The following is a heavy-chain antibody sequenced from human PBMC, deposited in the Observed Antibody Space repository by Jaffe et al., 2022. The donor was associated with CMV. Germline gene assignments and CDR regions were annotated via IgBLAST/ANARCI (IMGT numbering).Heavy chain of an antibody. D-gene: IGHD6-6*01. CDR1: GDSISGYY. CDR3: AREAARQRYYYGLDV. CDR2: IDTSGST. V-gene: IGHV4-4*07. J-gene: IGHJ6*02. Sequence: QVQLQESGPGLVKPSETLSLTCSVSGDSISGYYWNWIRQPAGKGLEWIGRIDTSGSTSYNPSLKSRVTMSVDTSKNQFSLKLRSLIAADTAVYYCAREAARQRYYYGLDVWGQGTTVTVSS.